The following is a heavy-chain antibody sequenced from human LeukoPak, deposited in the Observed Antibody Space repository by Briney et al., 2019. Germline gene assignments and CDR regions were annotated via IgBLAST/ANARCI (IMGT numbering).Heavy chain of an antibody. CDR2: IYYSGTT. CDR1: GGSLSSYY. D-gene: IGHD6-13*01. Sequence: SETLSLTCTVSGGSLSSYYWSWVRQPPGKGLEWIGYIYYSGTTNYNPSLKSRVTISVDTSKNQFSLKLSSVTAADTAVYYCARGVYISAAQYGYWGQGTLVTVSS. CDR3: ARGVYISAAQYGY. V-gene: IGHV4-59*01. J-gene: IGHJ4*02.